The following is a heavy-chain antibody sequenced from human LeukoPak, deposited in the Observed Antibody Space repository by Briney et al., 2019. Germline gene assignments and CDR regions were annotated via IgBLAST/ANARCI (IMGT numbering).Heavy chain of an antibody. Sequence: GGSLRLSCAASGFTFSRYHVHWVRQAPGKGLQWVAFIRYDESGQKYEASVKGRFTISRDNSKDTLSLQMHSLRLEDTAVYYCATQFYASGSYYSPINYWGRGSLVTVSS. J-gene: IGHJ4*01. V-gene: IGHV3-30*02. D-gene: IGHD3-10*01. CDR1: GFTFSRYH. CDR2: IRYDESGQ. CDR3: ATQFYASGSYYSPINY.